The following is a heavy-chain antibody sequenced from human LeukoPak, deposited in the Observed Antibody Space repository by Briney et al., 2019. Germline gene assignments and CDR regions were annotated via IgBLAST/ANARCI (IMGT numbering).Heavy chain of an antibody. CDR3: ARGIVVVPAAMRLGVYYFDY. Sequence: ASVKVSCKASGYTFTSYYMHWVRQAPGQGLEWMGIINPSGGSTSYAQKFQGRVTMTRDTSTSTVYMELGSLRSEDTAVYYCARGIVVVPAAMRLGVYYFDYWGQGTLVTVSS. CDR1: GYTFTSYY. D-gene: IGHD2-2*01. J-gene: IGHJ4*02. CDR2: INPSGGST. V-gene: IGHV1-46*01.